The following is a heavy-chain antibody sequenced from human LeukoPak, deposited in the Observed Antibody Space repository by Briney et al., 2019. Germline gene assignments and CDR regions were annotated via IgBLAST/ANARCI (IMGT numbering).Heavy chain of an antibody. CDR1: GFTFSSYS. CDR2: ISSSSSYI. V-gene: IGHV3-21*01. CDR3: ARVYDSGNYYFDY. J-gene: IGHJ4*02. Sequence: PGGSLRLPCAASGFTFSSYSMNWVRQAPGKGLEWVSSISSSSSYIYYADSVKGRFTISRDNAKNSLYLQMNSLRAEDTAVYYCARVYDSGNYYFDYWGQGTLVTVSS. D-gene: IGHD3-10*01.